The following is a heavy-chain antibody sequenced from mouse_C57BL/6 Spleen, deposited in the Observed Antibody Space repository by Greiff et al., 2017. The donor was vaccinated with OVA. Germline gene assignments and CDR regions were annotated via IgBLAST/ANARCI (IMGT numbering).Heavy chain of an antibody. V-gene: IGHV1-55*01. CDR1: GYTFTSYW. Sequence: QVQLKQPGAELVKPGASVKMSCKASGYTFTSYWITWVKQRPGQGLEWIGDIYPGSGSTNYNEKFKSKATLTVDTSSSTAYMQLSSLTSEDSAVYYCARPFITTVVATDWYFDVWGTGTTVTVSS. CDR3: ARPFITTVVATDWYFDV. CDR2: IYPGSGST. J-gene: IGHJ1*03. D-gene: IGHD1-1*01.